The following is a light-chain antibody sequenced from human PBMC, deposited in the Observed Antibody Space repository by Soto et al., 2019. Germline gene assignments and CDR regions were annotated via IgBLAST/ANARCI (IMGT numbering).Light chain of an antibody. Sequence: QSVLTQPASVSGSPGQSITISCTGTSSDVGSYNYVSWYQHHPGKVPKLMIYDVSSRPSGVSNRFSGSKSGNTASLTISGLQTEDEADYYCSSYTTSETRVFGTGTKVTV. V-gene: IGLV2-14*03. CDR1: SSDVGSYNY. CDR3: SSYTTSETRV. CDR2: DVS. J-gene: IGLJ1*01.